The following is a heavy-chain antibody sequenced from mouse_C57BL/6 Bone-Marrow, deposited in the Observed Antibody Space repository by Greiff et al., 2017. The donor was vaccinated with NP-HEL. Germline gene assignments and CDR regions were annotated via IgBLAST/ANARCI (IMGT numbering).Heavy chain of an antibody. Sequence: EVQLQESGPGLVKPSQSLSLTCSVTGYSITSGYYWNWLRRFPGNKLEWVGSISYDGSNNYSPSLKNRISITRDTSKNQFFLKLNSVTAEDTATYYCARAYGNYLDYGGQGTTLTVSS. CDR1: GYSITSGYY. D-gene: IGHD2-10*02. J-gene: IGHJ2*01. CDR3: ARAYGNYLDY. CDR2: ISYDGSN. V-gene: IGHV3-6*01.